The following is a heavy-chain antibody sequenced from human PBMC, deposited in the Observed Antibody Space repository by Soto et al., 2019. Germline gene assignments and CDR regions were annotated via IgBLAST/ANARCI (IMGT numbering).Heavy chain of an antibody. V-gene: IGHV3-48*02. D-gene: IGHD2-2*01. J-gene: IGHJ6*02. CDR2: ISSSSSTI. Sequence: EVQLVESGGGLVQPGGSLRLSSAASGFTFSSYSMNWVRQAPGKGLEWVSYISSSSSTIYYADSVKGRFTISRDNANNSLYLQMNSLRDEDTAVYYCARETVVVPAAMEYYYYGMDVWGQGTKVTVSS. CDR3: ARETVVVPAAMEYYYYGMDV. CDR1: GFTFSSYS.